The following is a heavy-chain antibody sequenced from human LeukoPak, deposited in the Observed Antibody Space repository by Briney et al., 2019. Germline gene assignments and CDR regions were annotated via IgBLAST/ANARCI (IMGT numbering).Heavy chain of an antibody. D-gene: IGHD4-23*01. CDR3: ARGQDYGGNSDYWYFDL. Sequence: PSETLSLTCAVYGGSLSGYYWSWIRQPPGKGLKWIGEISHSGTTNCNTSLQSRVAISVDTSKNQISLKLSSVTAADTAVYYCARGQDYGGNSDYWYFDLWGRGTLVTVPS. J-gene: IGHJ2*01. V-gene: IGHV4-34*01. CDR1: GGSLSGYY. CDR2: ISHSGTT.